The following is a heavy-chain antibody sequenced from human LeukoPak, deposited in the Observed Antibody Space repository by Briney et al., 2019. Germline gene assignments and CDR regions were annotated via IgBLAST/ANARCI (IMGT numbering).Heavy chain of an antibody. Sequence: SGGSLRLSRAASGFTSSSYAMSWVRQAPGKGLEWVSAISGSGRSTYYADSVKGRFTISRDNSKNTLYLQMNSLRAEDTAVYYCAKSGVVAARYYDILTGYYFDYWGQGTLVTVSS. D-gene: IGHD3-9*01. CDR3: AKSGVVAARYYDILTGYYFDY. J-gene: IGHJ4*02. V-gene: IGHV3-23*01. CDR2: ISGSGRST. CDR1: GFTSSSYA.